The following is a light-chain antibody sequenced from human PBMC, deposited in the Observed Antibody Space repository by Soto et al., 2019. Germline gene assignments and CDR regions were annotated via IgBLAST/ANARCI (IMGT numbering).Light chain of an antibody. J-gene: IGLJ1*01. CDR1: SSNIGGNS. CDR3: GSGDSSLSAYV. V-gene: IGLV1-51*01. Sequence: QSVMTQPPSVSAAPGQTVTISCSGSSSNIGGNSVSWYQQLPGTAPKLLIYDDNKRPSGIPDRFSGSKSGTSATLGITGFQTGDEADYYCGSGDSSLSAYVFGTGTKLTVL. CDR2: DDN.